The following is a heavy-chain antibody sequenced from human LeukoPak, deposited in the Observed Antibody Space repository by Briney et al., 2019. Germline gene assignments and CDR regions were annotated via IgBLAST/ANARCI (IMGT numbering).Heavy chain of an antibody. V-gene: IGHV4-39*07. CDR2: IYYSGST. D-gene: IGHD3-10*01. Sequence: PSETLSLTCTVSGGSISSSSYYWGWIRQPPGKGLEWIGSIYYSGSTYYNPSLKSRVTISVDTSKNQFSLKLSSVTAADTAVYYCARGVPYYYGSGEAEALGFDYWGQGTLVTVSS. CDR1: GGSISSSSYY. CDR3: ARGVPYYYGSGEAEALGFDY. J-gene: IGHJ4*02.